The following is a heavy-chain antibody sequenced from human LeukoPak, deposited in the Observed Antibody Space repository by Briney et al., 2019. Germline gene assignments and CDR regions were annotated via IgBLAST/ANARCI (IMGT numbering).Heavy chain of an antibody. J-gene: IGHJ4*02. V-gene: IGHV3-53*01. D-gene: IGHD1-14*01. CDR2: LYSDGNT. CDR3: ARGVEPLAANTLAY. CDR1: GFTVITND. Sequence: GGSLRLSCAASGFTVITNDMTWVRQAPGRGLEWVSVLYSDGNTKYADSVQGRFTISRDNSKNTLYLEMNSLSPDDTAVYYCARGVEPLAANTLAYWGQGTLATVSS.